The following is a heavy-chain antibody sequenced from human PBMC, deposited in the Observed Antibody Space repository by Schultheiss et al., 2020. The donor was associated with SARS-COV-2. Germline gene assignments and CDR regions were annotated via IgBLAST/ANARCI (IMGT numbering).Heavy chain of an antibody. Sequence: GGSLRLSCAASGFTFSSYAMHWVRQAPGKGLEWVAVISYDGSNKYYADSVKGRFTISRDNSKNTLYLQMNSLRAEDTAVYYCAGDGYYYGMDVWGQGTTVTVSS. CDR2: ISYDGSNK. CDR3: AGDGYYYGMDV. V-gene: IGHV3-30*07. J-gene: IGHJ6*02. CDR1: GFTFSSYA.